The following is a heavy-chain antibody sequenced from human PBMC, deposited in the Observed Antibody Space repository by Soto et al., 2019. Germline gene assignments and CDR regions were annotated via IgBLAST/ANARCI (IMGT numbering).Heavy chain of an antibody. CDR3: AKDRLGPVSFFDY. Sequence: QVQLVESGGGVVQPGRSLRLSCAASGFTFSSYGMHWVRQAPGKGLEWVAVISYDGSNKYYADSVKGRFTISRDNSKNTRYLQMNSLRAEDTAVYYCAKDRLGPVSFFDYWGQGTLVTVSS. J-gene: IGHJ4*02. CDR1: GFTFSSYG. V-gene: IGHV3-30*18. D-gene: IGHD3-16*01. CDR2: ISYDGSNK.